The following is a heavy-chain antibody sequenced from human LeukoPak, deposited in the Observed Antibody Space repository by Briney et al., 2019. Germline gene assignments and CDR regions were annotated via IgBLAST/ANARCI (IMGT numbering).Heavy chain of an antibody. CDR3: ARPGGYAFDL. CDR2: ITHDGSNT. V-gene: IGHV3-30*04. Sequence: GTSLRLSSTASGFIFSTYAFHWVRQAPGKGPEWMAFITHDGSNTYFADSVKGRFTLSRDNSKNALYLQMNSLRPADTAVYYCARPGGYAFDLWGQGTMVTVSS. CDR1: GFIFSTYA. J-gene: IGHJ3*01. D-gene: IGHD3-10*01.